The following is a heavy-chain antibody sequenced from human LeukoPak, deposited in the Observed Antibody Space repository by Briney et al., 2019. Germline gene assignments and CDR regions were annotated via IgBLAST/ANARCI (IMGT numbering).Heavy chain of an antibody. Sequence: AGGSLRLSCAASGFTFSSYSMNWVRQAPGKGLEWVSSISSSSSYIYYADSVKGRFTISRDNAKNSLYLQMNSLRAEDTAVYYCARDASRNYCSGGSCYPGPVAYWGQGTLVTVSS. J-gene: IGHJ4*02. CDR2: ISSSSSYI. CDR1: GFTFSSYS. CDR3: ARDASRNYCSGGSCYPGPVAY. D-gene: IGHD2-15*01. V-gene: IGHV3-21*01.